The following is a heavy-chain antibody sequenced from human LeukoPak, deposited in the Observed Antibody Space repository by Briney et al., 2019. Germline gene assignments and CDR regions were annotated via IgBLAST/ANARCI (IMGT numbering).Heavy chain of an antibody. D-gene: IGHD3-22*01. J-gene: IGHJ4*02. CDR2: IYYSGST. V-gene: IGHV4-59*08. CDR1: GGSISSYY. Sequence: SETLSLTCTVSGGSISSYYWSWIRQPPGKGLEWIGYIYYSGSTNYNPSLKSRVTISVDTSKNQFSLKLSSVTAADTAVYYCARLYYDSSGYYPFDCWGQGTLVTVSS. CDR3: ARLYYDSSGYYPFDC.